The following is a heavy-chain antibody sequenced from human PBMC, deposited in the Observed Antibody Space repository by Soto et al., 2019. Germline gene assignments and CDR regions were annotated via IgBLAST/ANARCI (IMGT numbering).Heavy chain of an antibody. CDR3: GVGSSWPVFDY. J-gene: IGHJ4*02. D-gene: IGHD6-13*01. CDR2: IGTAGDT. CDR1: GFTFSSYD. Sequence: EVQLVESGGGLVQPGGSLRLSCAASGFTFSSYDMHWVRQATGKGLEWVSAIGTAGDTYYPGSVKGRFTISRENAKNTLYLQMNSLRAEDTAVYYCGVGSSWPVFDYWGQGTLVTVSS. V-gene: IGHV3-13*01.